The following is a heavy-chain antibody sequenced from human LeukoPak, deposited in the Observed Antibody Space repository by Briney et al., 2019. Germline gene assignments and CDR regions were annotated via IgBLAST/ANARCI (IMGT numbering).Heavy chain of an antibody. CDR3: AQVRIVGATRAFDY. CDR2: MSPNSGNT. Sequence: GASVKVSCKASGYTFTSYDISWVRQATGQGLEWMGWMSPNSGNTGYAQKFQGRVTITRNTSISTAYMELSSLKSEDTAVYYCAQVRIVGATRAFDYWGQGTLVTVSS. D-gene: IGHD1-26*01. CDR1: GYTFTSYD. V-gene: IGHV1-8*03. J-gene: IGHJ4*02.